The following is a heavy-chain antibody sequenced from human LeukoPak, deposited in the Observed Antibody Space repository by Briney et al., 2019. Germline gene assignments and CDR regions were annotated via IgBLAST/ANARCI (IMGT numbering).Heavy chain of an antibody. V-gene: IGHV4-59*01. D-gene: IGHD3-22*01. CDR1: GGSISSYY. Sequence: SETLSLTCTVSGGSISSYYWSWIRQPPGKGLEWIGYIYYSGSTNYNPSLKSRVTISVDTSKNQFSLKLSSVTAADTAVYYCARVRGKDDSSGYRDAFDIWGQGTMVTVSS. CDR3: ARVRGKDDSSGYRDAFDI. CDR2: IYYSGST. J-gene: IGHJ3*02.